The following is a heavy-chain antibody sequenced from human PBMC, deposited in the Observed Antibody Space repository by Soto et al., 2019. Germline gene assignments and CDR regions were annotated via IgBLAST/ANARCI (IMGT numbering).Heavy chain of an antibody. CDR3: ARAGLWFGELLFYFDY. J-gene: IGHJ4*02. Sequence: SETLSLTCTVSGGSISSYYWSWIRQPPGKGLEWIGYIYYSGSTNYNPSLKSRVTISVDTSKNQFSLKLSSVTAADTAVYYCARAGLWFGELLFYFDYWGQGTLVTV. V-gene: IGHV4-59*01. CDR2: IYYSGST. D-gene: IGHD3-10*01. CDR1: GGSISSYY.